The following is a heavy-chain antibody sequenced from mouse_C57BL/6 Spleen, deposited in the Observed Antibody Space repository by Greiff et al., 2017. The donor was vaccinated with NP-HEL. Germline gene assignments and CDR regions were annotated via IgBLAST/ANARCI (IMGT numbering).Heavy chain of an antibody. V-gene: IGHV1-76*01. CDR1: GYTFTDYY. J-gene: IGHJ2*01. Sequence: VQRVESGAELVRPGASVKLSCKASGYTFTDYYINWVKQRPGQGLEWIARIYPGSGNTYYNEKFKGKATLTAEKSSSTAYMQLSSLTSEDSAVYFCASEGYDAYYFDYWGQGTTLTVSS. D-gene: IGHD2-2*01. CDR2: IYPGSGNT. CDR3: ASEGYDAYYFDY.